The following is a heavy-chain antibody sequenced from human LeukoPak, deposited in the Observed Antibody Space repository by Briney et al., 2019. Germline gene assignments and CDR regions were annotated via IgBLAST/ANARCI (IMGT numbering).Heavy chain of an antibody. Sequence: GGSLRLSCAASGFTFSSYWMSWVRQAPGKGLEWVANIKQDGSEKYYVDSVKGRFTISRDNAKNSLYLQMNSLRAEDTAVYYCARGLISPTVTTGYYFDYWGQGTLLTVSS. D-gene: IGHD4-17*01. J-gene: IGHJ4*02. CDR3: ARGLISPTVTTGYYFDY. V-gene: IGHV3-7*01. CDR1: GFTFSSYW. CDR2: IKQDGSEK.